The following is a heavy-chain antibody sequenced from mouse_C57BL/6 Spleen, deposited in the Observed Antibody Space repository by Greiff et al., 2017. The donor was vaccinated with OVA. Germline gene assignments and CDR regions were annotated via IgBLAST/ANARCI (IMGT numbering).Heavy chain of an antibody. V-gene: IGHV1-52*01. J-gene: IGHJ3*01. CDR1: GYTFTSYW. CDR3: ARRDDYDDWCAD. CDR2: IDPSDSET. D-gene: IGHD2-4*01. Sequence: QVQLQQPGAELVRPGSSVKLSCKASGYTFTSYWMHWVKQRPIQGLEWIGDIDPSDSETHYNQKFKDKATLTVDKSSSTAYLQLRRLTSEDTAVDDRARRDDYDDWCADWGQGTMVTVAA.